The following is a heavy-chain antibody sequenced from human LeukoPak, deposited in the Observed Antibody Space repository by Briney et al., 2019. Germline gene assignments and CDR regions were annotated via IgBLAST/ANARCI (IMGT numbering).Heavy chain of an antibody. J-gene: IGHJ4*02. D-gene: IGHD3-22*01. Sequence: PSQTLSLTCTVSGGSISSGDYYWSWIRQPPGKGLEWIGYIYYSGSTYYNPSLKSRVTISVDTSKNQFSLKLSSVTAADTAVYYCARQHPRYYYDSSGYYSGWGQGTLVTVSS. CDR3: ARQHPRYYYDSSGYYSG. CDR1: GGSISSGDYY. CDR2: IYYSGST. V-gene: IGHV4-30-4*01.